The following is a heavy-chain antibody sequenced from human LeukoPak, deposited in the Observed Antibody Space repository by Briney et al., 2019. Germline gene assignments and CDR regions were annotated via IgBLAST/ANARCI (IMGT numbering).Heavy chain of an antibody. CDR2: IYYSGST. CDR3: ARESTYYYDSSGYSDAFDI. V-gene: IGHV4-59*01. CDR1: DGSISSYY. J-gene: IGHJ3*02. Sequence: SETLSLTCAVSDGSISSYYWSRIRQPPGKGLEWIGYIYYSGSTNYNPSLKSRVTISVDTSKNQFSLKLSSVTAADTAVYYCARESTYYYDSSGYSDAFDIWGQGTMVTVSS. D-gene: IGHD3-22*01.